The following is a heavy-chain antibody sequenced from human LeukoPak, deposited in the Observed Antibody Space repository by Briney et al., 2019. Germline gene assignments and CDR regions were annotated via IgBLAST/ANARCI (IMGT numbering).Heavy chain of an antibody. CDR1: GFTFSDYY. J-gene: IGHJ6*03. D-gene: IGHD2-2*01. CDR2: ISSSGSTI. CDR3: AGRAAAIPRPYYYYMDV. Sequence: PGGSLRLSCAASGFTFSDYYMSWIRQAPGKGLEWVSYISSSGSTIYYADSVKGRFTISRDNAKNSLYLQMNSLRAEDTAVYYCAGRAAAIPRPYYYYMDVWGKGTTVTVSS. V-gene: IGHV3-11*01.